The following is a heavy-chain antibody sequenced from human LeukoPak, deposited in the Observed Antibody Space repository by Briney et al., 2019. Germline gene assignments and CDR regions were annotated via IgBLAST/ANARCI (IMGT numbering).Heavy chain of an antibody. V-gene: IGHV4-38-2*01. CDR3: ARYAGTYRFDY. CDR1: DYSISSGYY. CDR2: IYHSGGNT. D-gene: IGHD3-10*01. J-gene: IGHJ4*02. Sequence: SETLSLTCVVSDYSISSGYYCGWIRQPPGKGLEWIGSIYHSGGNTYYNPSLKSRVTISVDTSKNQFSLKVSSVTAADTAVYHCARYAGTYRFDYWGQGTLVTVSS.